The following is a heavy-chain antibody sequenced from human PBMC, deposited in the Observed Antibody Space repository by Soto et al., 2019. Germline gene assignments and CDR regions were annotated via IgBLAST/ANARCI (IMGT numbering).Heavy chain of an antibody. D-gene: IGHD6-13*01. V-gene: IGHV3-23*01. CDR1: GFTFSSYA. CDR2: ISGSGGST. CDR3: ANKGLADVNWYSDL. J-gene: IGHJ2*01. Sequence: EVQLLESGGGLVQPGGSLRLSCAASGFTFSSYAMSWVRQAPGKGLEWVSAISGSGGSTYYADSVKGRFTISRDNSKNTLYLQMNSLRAEDTAVYYCANKGLADVNWYSDLWGRGTLVTVSS.